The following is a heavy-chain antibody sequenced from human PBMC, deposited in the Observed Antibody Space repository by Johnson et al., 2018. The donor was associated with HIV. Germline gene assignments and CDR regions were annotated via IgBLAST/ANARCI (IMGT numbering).Heavy chain of an antibody. CDR3: ARGGASGAFDI. CDR2: ISYDGSRK. CDR1: GFIFRSYP. D-gene: IGHD1-26*01. J-gene: IGHJ3*02. Sequence: QVQLVESGGGVVQPGRSLRLSCAASGFIFRSYPMNWVRQAPGKGLEWVAIISYDGSRKYYADYVKGRFTISRDNSKNTLYLHMGSLRAEDMAVYYGARGGASGAFDIWGQVTMVTASS. V-gene: IGHV3-30*14.